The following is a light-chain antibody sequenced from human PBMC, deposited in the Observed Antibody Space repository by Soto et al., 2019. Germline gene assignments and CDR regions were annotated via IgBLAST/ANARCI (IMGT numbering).Light chain of an antibody. J-gene: IGKJ5*01. CDR1: QGISSY. Sequence: QLNQSVDSLSATVREIVTMTCRASQGISSYLAWYQQKPGKAPKLLSYAASSLQSGVPSRFIGSGSGTDFTLTISSLQPEDVATYYCEQANSFPITFCQGTRLEIK. V-gene: IGKV1-12*01. CDR2: AAS. CDR3: EQANSFPIT.